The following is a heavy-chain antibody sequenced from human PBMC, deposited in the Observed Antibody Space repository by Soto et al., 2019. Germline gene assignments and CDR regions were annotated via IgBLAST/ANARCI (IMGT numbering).Heavy chain of an antibody. V-gene: IGHV3-23*01. J-gene: IGHJ4*02. Sequence: GGSLRLSCTASGFTFSSYGMGWVRQAPGKGLQWVSAIRGDGGQTHYTDSVKGRFSISRDNSKNTVYLQMDSLRAEDTAMYFCARDVGLDSDDFFAYWGQGTQVTVSS. CDR1: GFTFSSYG. D-gene: IGHD3-9*01. CDR2: IRGDGGQT. CDR3: ARDVGLDSDDFFAY.